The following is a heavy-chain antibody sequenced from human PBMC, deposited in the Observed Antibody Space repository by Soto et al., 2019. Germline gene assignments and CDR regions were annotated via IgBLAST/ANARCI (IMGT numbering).Heavy chain of an antibody. V-gene: IGHV2-70*04. Sequence: GSGPRCEPTQTLTLTCTVSGSSVATNGMRVNWIRQPPGRALEWLARIDWDDDKFYSTSLKTRLTISKDTSKNQVVLTMTNVDPADTATYYCAPIPGARDAFDIWGHGTMVTVSS. J-gene: IGHJ3*02. CDR3: APIPGARDAFDI. CDR1: GSSVATNGMR. D-gene: IGHD7-27*01. CDR2: IDWDDDK.